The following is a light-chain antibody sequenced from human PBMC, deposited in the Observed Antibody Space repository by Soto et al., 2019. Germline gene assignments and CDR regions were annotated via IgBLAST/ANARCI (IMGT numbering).Light chain of an antibody. Sequence: EIVMTQSPATQSVSPGERAALSCRASQSVSGNLAWYQQKPGQAPRLLIYGASTRATGIPARFSGSGSGTEFTLTISSLQSEDFAVYYCQQYNNWPPTFGQGTKVEIK. CDR2: GAS. CDR3: QQYNNWPPT. V-gene: IGKV3D-15*01. J-gene: IGKJ1*01. CDR1: QSVSGN.